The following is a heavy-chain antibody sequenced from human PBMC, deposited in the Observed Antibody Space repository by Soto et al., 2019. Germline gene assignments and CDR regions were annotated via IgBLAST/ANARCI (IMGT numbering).Heavy chain of an antibody. CDR2: ISSSSSYI. CDR3: ARVVQLERPGSNAFDI. J-gene: IGHJ3*02. V-gene: IGHV3-21*01. CDR1: GFTFSSYS. D-gene: IGHD1-1*01. Sequence: GESLKISCAASGFTFSSYSMNWVRQAPGKGLEWVSSISSSSSYIYYADSVKGRFTISRDNAKNSLYLQMNSLRAEDTAVYYCARVVQLERPGSNAFDIWGQGTMVTVSS.